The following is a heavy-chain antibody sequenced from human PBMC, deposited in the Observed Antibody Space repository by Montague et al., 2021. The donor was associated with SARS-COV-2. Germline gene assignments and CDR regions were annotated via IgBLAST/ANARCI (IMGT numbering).Heavy chain of an antibody. Sequence: SETLSLTCSVSGGSIGSYYWSWLRQPPGKGLEWIGHIHYSGSNTYNPSFESRVTISIDTPKNQFSLKLSSVTAADTAGYYCARSLNPSGIYYLLYWGQGTLVTVSS. CDR3: ARSLNPSGIYYLLY. CDR2: IHYSGSN. CDR1: GGSIGSYY. V-gene: IGHV4-59*01. D-gene: IGHD3-10*01. J-gene: IGHJ4*02.